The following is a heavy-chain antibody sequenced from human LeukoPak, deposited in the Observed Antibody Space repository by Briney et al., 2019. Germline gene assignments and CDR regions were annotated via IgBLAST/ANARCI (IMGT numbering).Heavy chain of an antibody. CDR1: GGSFSGYY. D-gene: IGHD5-18*01. Sequence: SETLSLTCAVYGGSFSGYYWSWIRQPPAKGLEWIREINHSGSTNYNPSLKSRVTISVDTSKNQFSLKLSSVTAADTAVYYCARARGYSSRSTGEGYWGQGTLVTVSS. CDR3: ARARGYSSRSTGEGY. J-gene: IGHJ4*02. V-gene: IGHV4-34*01. CDR2: INHSGST.